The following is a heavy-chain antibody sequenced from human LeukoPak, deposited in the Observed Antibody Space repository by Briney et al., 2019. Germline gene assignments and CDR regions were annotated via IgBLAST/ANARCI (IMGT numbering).Heavy chain of an antibody. D-gene: IGHD6-13*01. CDR1: GFTFSSHW. J-gene: IGHJ4*02. CDR3: TRGGATSSWYWFF. Sequence: GGSLRLSCAASGFTFSSHWMTWVRQAAGKGPEWVASINKDGSEQYYVDSVKGRFPISRDNAKNSLSLQVSSLRAEDTAVYYCTRGGATSSWYWFFWGQGTLVTVSS. V-gene: IGHV3-7*01. CDR2: INKDGSEQ.